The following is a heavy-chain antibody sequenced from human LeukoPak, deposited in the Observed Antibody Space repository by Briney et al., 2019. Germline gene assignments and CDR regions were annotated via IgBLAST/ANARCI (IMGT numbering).Heavy chain of an antibody. D-gene: IGHD6-13*01. CDR3: ARDSRKAAADQLDY. CDR1: GLSFSSFS. Sequence: PGGSLRLSCAASGLSFSSFSMTWVRQAPGKGLEWVSSISSSNNYIYYADSVKGRFTISRDNAKNSLYLQMNSLRAEDTAVYYCARDSRKAAADQLDYWGQGTLVTVSS. V-gene: IGHV3-21*01. CDR2: ISSSNNYI. J-gene: IGHJ4*02.